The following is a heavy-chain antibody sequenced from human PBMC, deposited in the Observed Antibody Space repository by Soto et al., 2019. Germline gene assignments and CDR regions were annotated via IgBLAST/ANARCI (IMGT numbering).Heavy chain of an antibody. CDR3: ATLRGLGEVSPYFDY. J-gene: IGHJ4*02. CDR1: AYTFTSYD. Sequence: ASFKVSCNASAYTFTSYDINWLRQATVQGFEWMGWMNHKSGNKGYAKKFQGRVTMTRDTSINKAYMELSSLRSEETAVYYCATLRGLGEVSPYFDYWGQGLMVTVSS. D-gene: IGHD3-10*01. V-gene: IGHV1-8*01. CDR2: MNHKSGNK.